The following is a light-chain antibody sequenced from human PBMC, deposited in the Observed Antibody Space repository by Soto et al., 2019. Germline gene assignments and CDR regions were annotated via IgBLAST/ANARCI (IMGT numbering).Light chain of an antibody. CDR1: QSISIW. CDR3: QQHNSFSIT. Sequence: DIQMTQSPSALSASIGDRVTITCRASQSISIWLAWYQQKPGKAPKLLIYAASSLESGVPSRFSGSGSGTDFTLTITRLQADDFATYYCQQHNSFSITFGQGTRLEIK. J-gene: IGKJ5*01. CDR2: AAS. V-gene: IGKV1-5*03.